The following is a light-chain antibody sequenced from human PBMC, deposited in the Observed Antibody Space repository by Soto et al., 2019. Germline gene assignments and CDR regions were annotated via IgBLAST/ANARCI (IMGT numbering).Light chain of an antibody. CDR1: SSDVGGSNY. V-gene: IGLV2-14*01. J-gene: IGLJ1*01. CDR2: GVS. Sequence: QSVLTQPASVSGSPGQSINISCTGTSSDVGGSNYVSWYQHHPGKAPKLIISGVSNRPSGVSYRFSGSKSGDTASLTISGLQAEDEADYYCCSRTTSSTYVFGPGTKVTVL. CDR3: CSRTTSSTYV.